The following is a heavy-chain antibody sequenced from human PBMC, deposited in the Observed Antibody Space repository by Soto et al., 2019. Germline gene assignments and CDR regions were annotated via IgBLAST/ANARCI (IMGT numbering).Heavy chain of an antibody. CDR3: ARVGGTGGYTYGLDY. CDR1: GGTFSSYA. J-gene: IGHJ4*02. D-gene: IGHD5-18*01. V-gene: IGHV1-69*06. Sequence: QVQLVQSGAEVKKPGSSVKVSCKASGGTFSSYAISWVRRAPGQGLEWMGGIIPVFGTGIYAQKFQGRVTITADKSTNTDYMELSSLRSEDTAVYFCARVGGTGGYTYGLDYWGQGTLVTVSS. CDR2: IIPVFGTG.